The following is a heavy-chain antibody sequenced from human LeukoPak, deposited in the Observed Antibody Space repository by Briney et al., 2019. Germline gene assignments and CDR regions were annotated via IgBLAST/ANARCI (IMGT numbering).Heavy chain of an antibody. CDR2: IYTSGST. Sequence: SETLSLTCTVCGGSISSYYWSWIRQPAGKGLEWIGRIYTSGSTNYNPSLKSRVTISVDKSKNQFSLKLSSVTAADTAVYYCARDGYDSSGYSNWFDPWGQGTLVTVSS. J-gene: IGHJ5*02. V-gene: IGHV4-4*07. CDR1: GGSISSYY. CDR3: ARDGYDSSGYSNWFDP. D-gene: IGHD3-22*01.